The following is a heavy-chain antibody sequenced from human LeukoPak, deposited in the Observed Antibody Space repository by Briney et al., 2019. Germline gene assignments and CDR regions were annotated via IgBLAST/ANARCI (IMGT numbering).Heavy chain of an antibody. J-gene: IGHJ6*03. CDR1: GGSIRSYY. CDR3: ASPSSGYYGGIYYYYYMDV. V-gene: IGHV4-4*09. D-gene: IGHD3-22*01. CDR2: IYTSGST. Sequence: SETLSLTCTGSGGSIRSYYWNWIRQPPGKGLEWIGYIYTSGSTNYNPSLKSRVTISVDTSKNQFSLKLSSVTAADTAVYYCASPSSGYYGGIYYYYYMDVWGKGTTVTVSS.